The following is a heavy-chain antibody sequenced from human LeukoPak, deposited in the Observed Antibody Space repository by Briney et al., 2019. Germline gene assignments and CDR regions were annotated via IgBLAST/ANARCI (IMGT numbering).Heavy chain of an antibody. Sequence: ASVKVSCKASGYTFTSYDINWVRQATGQGLEWMGWMNPNSGNTGYAQKFQGRVTMTRNTSISTAYMELSSLRSEDTAVYYCARFYGGNFYFDYWGQGALVTVSS. J-gene: IGHJ4*02. CDR3: ARFYGGNFYFDY. CDR2: MNPNSGNT. V-gene: IGHV1-8*01. D-gene: IGHD4-23*01. CDR1: GYTFTSYD.